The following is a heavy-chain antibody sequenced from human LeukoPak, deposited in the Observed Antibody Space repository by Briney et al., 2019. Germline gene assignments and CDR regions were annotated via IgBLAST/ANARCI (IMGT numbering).Heavy chain of an antibody. V-gene: IGHV3-23*01. D-gene: IGHD3-22*01. CDR1: GFTFSSYA. CDR2: FSGSGGST. CDR3: AGNYYDSSGYGDY. Sequence: KPGGSLRLSCAASGFTFSSYAMSWVRQAPGKGLEWVSAFSGSGGSTYYADSVKGRFTISRDNSKNTLYLQMNSLRAEDTAVYYCAGNYYDSSGYGDYWGQGTLVTVSS. J-gene: IGHJ4*02.